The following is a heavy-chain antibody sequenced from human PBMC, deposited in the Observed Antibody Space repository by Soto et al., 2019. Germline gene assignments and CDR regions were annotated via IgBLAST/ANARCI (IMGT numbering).Heavy chain of an antibody. J-gene: IGHJ4*02. Sequence: QVQLQESGPRLVKPSGTLSLTCAVSGASISSTNWWTWVRQPPGKGLEWIGEIYHTGSTKYNPSLKSRVTISLDKSNNQCSLYLSSVTAADTAVYYCATLPPRIVVVVLPIRTWGQGTLVTVSS. V-gene: IGHV4-4*02. D-gene: IGHD2-15*01. CDR1: GASISSTNW. CDR3: ATLPPRIVVVVLPIRT. CDR2: IYHTGST.